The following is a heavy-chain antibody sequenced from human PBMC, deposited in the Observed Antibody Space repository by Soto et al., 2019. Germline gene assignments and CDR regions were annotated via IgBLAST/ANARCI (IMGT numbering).Heavy chain of an antibody. CDR2: IYRGTSP. J-gene: IGHJ4*02. D-gene: IGHD4-17*01. V-gene: IGHV4-4*02. CDR1: GDSISSDNW. Sequence: SETLSLTXAVSGDSISSDNWWSWVRQPPEKGLEWIGEIYRGTSPTYNPSLESRVTISVDKSKNQFSLKLNSVTAADTAVYYCVKNGAYALDYWGQGTLVTVSS. CDR3: VKNGAYALDY.